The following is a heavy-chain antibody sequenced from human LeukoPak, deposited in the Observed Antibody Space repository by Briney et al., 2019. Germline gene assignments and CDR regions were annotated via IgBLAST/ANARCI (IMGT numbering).Heavy chain of an antibody. CDR1: GGSFSGYY. J-gene: IGHJ4*02. CDR3: AGGTIAAAGREFDY. V-gene: IGHV4-34*01. D-gene: IGHD6-13*01. Sequence: PSETLSLTCAVYGGSFSGYYWSWIRQPPGKGLEWIGEINHSGSTNYNPSLKSRVTISVDTSKNQFSLKLSSVTAADTAVYYCAGGTIAAAGREFDYWGQGTLVTVSS. CDR2: INHSGST.